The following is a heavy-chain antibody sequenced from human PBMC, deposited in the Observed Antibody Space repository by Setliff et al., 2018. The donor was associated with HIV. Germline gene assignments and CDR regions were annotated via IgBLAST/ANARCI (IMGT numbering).Heavy chain of an antibody. J-gene: IGHJ4*02. CDR3: ARDQILSRASRFCSGGSCFYFDS. CDR1: GFTFRSHA. Sequence: AGGSLRLSCAASGFTFRSHAVHWVRQAPGKGLEWVAIISYDGTKTHYTDSVKGRFTISRDNSKNILYLQMNNLRAEDTAMYFCARDQILSRASRFCSGGSCFYFDSWGQGTLVTVSS. V-gene: IGHV3-30*04. D-gene: IGHD2-15*01. CDR2: ISYDGTKT.